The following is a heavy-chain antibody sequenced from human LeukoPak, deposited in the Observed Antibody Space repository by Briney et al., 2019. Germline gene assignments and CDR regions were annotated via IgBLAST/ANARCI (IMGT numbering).Heavy chain of an antibody. Sequence: GASVKVSCKASGFTFTTSAVQWVRQPRGQRREGIGSIVVGSGYTNYAQKFQERVTITRDMSTSTVYMDLSSRRSEDTAVYYCAAASNYYDRSNYYSYAMDVWGQGTTVTVSS. CDR2: IVVGSGYT. V-gene: IGHV1-58*01. J-gene: IGHJ6*02. CDR3: AAASNYYDRSNYYSYAMDV. D-gene: IGHD3-22*01. CDR1: GFTFTTSA.